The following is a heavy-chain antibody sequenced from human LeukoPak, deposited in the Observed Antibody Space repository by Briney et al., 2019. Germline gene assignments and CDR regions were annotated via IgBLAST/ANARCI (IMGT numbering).Heavy chain of an antibody. J-gene: IGHJ5*02. CDR2: IYTGGDT. D-gene: IGHD2-21*01. CDR3: ARDADCNGGICFGTSWFDP. CDR1: GDSISSGPYY. Sequence: SETLSLTCSVSGDSISSGPYYWSWIRQPAGKALEWFGYIYTGGDTKYSPSLRSRVTISIDKSKNEFSLRLTSVTAADTAVYFCARDADCNGGICFGTSWFDPWGQGTQVTVSP. V-gene: IGHV4-61*09.